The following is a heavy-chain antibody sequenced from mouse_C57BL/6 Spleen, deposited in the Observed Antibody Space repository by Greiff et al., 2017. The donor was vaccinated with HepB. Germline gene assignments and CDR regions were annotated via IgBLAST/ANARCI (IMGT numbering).Heavy chain of an antibody. V-gene: IGHV1-64*01. D-gene: IGHD2-4*01. CDR2: IHPNSGST. CDR3: ARNDYDGFAY. Sequence: QVQLQQPGAELVKPGASVKLSCKASGYTFTSYWMHWVKQRPGHGLEWIGMIHPNSGSTNYNEKFKSKATLTVDKSSSTAYMQISSLTSEDSAVYYCARNDYDGFAYWGQGTLVTVSA. CDR1: GYTFTSYW. J-gene: IGHJ3*01.